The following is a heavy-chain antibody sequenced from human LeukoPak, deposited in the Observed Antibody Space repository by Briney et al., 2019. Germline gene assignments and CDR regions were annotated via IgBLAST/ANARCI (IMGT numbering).Heavy chain of an antibody. CDR1: GFTFSNYW. CDR3: AKDPTDHGNFDY. J-gene: IGHJ4*02. D-gene: IGHD4-17*01. Sequence: GGSLRLSCAASGFTFSNYWMHWVRQVPGKGLVWVSAINSGGSNTGYAESVKGRFTVSRDDGKNTLYLQMNSLRAEDTAVYYCAKDPTDHGNFDYWGQGTLVTVSS. CDR2: INSGGSNT. V-gene: IGHV3-74*01.